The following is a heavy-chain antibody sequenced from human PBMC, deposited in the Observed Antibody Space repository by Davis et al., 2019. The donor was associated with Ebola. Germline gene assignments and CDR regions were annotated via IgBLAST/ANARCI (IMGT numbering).Heavy chain of an antibody. V-gene: IGHV3-33*08. D-gene: IGHD4-11*01. Sequence: GESLKISCAASGFIFSSYVMSWVRQAPGKGLEWVAVIWYDGSNKYYADSVKGRFTISRDNSKNTLYLQMNSLRAEDTAVYYCARDSDDYSFDYWGQGTLVTVSS. CDR2: IWYDGSNK. CDR1: GFIFSSYV. J-gene: IGHJ4*02. CDR3: ARDSDDYSFDY.